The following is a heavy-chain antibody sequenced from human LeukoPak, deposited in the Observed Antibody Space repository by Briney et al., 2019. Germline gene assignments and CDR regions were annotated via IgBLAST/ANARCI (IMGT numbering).Heavy chain of an antibody. CDR2: ISPYNGNT. CDR1: GYTFTSYG. CDR3: ARDQRGYGDSSGASKWIDP. D-gene: IGHD4-17*01. V-gene: IGHV1-18*01. Sequence: ASVKVSCKASGYTFTSYGINWVRQAPGQGLEWMGWISPYNGNTKYAEKIQRRVTITTDTSTSTAHMELRSLSSDDTAVYYCARDQRGYGDSSGASKWIDPWGQGTLVTVSS. J-gene: IGHJ5*02.